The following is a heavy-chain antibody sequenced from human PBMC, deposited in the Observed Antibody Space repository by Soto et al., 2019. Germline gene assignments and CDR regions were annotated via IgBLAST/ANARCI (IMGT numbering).Heavy chain of an antibody. D-gene: IGHD3-10*02. CDR2: IYHSGST. J-gene: IGHJ6*02. CDR1: GGSISSGGYS. Sequence: SETLSLTCAVSGGSISSGGYSWSWIRQPPGKGLEWIGYIYHSGSTYYNPSLKSRVTISVDRSKNQFSLKLSSVTAADTAVYYCARGPVRGSYYYYGMDVWGQGTTVTVSS. CDR3: ARGPVRGSYYYYGMDV. V-gene: IGHV4-30-2*01.